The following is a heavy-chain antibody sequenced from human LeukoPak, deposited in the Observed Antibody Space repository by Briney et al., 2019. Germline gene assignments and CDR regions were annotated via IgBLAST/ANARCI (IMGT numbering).Heavy chain of an antibody. Sequence: GGSLRLSCVFSGFTFSNYWMSWVRQAPGKGLEWVAVISYDGSNKYYADSVKGRFTISRDNSKNTLYLQMNSLRAEDTAVYYCARGSHIVVVTAGYFDYWGQGTLVTVSS. CDR1: GFTFSNYW. V-gene: IGHV3-30*03. CDR3: ARGSHIVVVTAGYFDY. CDR2: ISYDGSNK. D-gene: IGHD2-21*02. J-gene: IGHJ4*02.